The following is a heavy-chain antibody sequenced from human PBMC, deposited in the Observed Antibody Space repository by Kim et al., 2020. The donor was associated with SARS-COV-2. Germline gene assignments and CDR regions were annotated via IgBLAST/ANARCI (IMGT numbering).Heavy chain of an antibody. CDR1: GGSISSGGYS. D-gene: IGHD3-10*01. CDR3: ARSQTMVLDV. Sequence: SETLSLTCAVSGGSISSGGYSWSWIRQPPGKGLEWIGYIYHSGSTYYNPSLKSRVTVSVDRSKNQFSLKLSSVTAADTAVYYCARSQTMVLDVWGQGTTVTVSS. J-gene: IGHJ6*02. V-gene: IGHV4-30-2*01. CDR2: IYHSGST.